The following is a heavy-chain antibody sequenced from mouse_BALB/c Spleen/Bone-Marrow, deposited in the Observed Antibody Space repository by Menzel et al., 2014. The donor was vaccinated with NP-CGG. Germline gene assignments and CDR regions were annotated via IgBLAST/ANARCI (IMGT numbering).Heavy chain of an antibody. CDR3: ARRPWFAY. V-gene: IGHV1-54*01. Sequence: VKAVESGAEQVRPGTSVKVSCKAAGYAFTYYLIDWIKQRPGQRPGQGLEWIGVINPGTGGTNYNEKFKGRATLTADNSSSTAYMQLSSLTSDDSAVYFCARRPWFAYWGQGALVTVSA. CDR2: INPGTGGT. J-gene: IGHJ3*01. CDR1: GYAFTYYL.